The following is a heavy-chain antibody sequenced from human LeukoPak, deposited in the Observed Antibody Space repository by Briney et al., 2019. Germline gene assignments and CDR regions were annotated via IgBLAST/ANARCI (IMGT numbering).Heavy chain of an antibody. V-gene: IGHV1-18*01. Sequence: ASVTVSFTASGYTFTSYGISWVRQAPGQGLEWMGWISAYNGNTNYAQKLQGRVTMTTDTSTSTAYMELRSLRSDDTAVYYCARLVTTGIGWFDPWGQGTLVTVSS. J-gene: IGHJ5*02. CDR2: ISAYNGNT. CDR3: ARLVTTGIGWFDP. CDR1: GYTFTSYG. D-gene: IGHD4-11*01.